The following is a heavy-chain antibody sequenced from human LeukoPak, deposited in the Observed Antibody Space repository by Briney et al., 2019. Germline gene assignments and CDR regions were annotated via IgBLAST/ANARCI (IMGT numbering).Heavy chain of an antibody. J-gene: IGHJ4*02. CDR1: GFTFSSYE. D-gene: IGHD5-12*01. CDR2: ISSSGSTI. CDR3: AGDLGGYDASGRDPFDY. V-gene: IGHV3-48*03. Sequence: GGSLRLSCAASGFTFSSYEMNWVRQAPGKGLEWVSYISSSGSTIYYADSVKGRFTISRDNAKNSLYLQMNSLRAEDTAVYYCAGDLGGYDASGRDPFDYWGQGTLVTVSS.